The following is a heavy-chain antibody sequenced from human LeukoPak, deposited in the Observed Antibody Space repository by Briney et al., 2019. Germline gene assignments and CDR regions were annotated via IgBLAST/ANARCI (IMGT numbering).Heavy chain of an antibody. J-gene: IGHJ4*02. CDR2: IYYSGST. Sequence: PSETLSLTCTVSGGSISSSSYYWSWIRQPPGKGLEWIGYIYYSGSTNYNPSLKSRVTISVDTSKNQFSLKLSSVTAADTAVYYCATFQAGGYVHWGQGTLVTVSS. CDR3: ATFQAGGYVH. CDR1: GGSISSSSYY. V-gene: IGHV4-61*05. D-gene: IGHD3-22*01.